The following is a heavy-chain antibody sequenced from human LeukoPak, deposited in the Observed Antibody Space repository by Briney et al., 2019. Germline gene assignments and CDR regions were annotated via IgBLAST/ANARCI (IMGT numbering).Heavy chain of an antibody. V-gene: IGHV3-53*01. CDR1: GFTVSSNS. CDR3: AKDIVGGGDDY. Sequence: GGSLRLSCTVSGFTVSSNSWSWVRQAPGKGLEWVSFIYSGGNTHYSDSVTGRFTISRDNAKNSIYLQMNSLRVEDTAVYYCAKDIVGGGDDYWGQGTLAIVSS. CDR2: IYSGGNT. J-gene: IGHJ4*02. D-gene: IGHD2-21*02.